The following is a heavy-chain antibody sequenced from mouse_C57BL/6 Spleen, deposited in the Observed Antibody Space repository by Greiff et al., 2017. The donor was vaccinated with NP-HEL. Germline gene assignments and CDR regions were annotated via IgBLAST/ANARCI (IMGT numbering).Heavy chain of an antibody. D-gene: IGHD1-1*01. CDR2: IWSGGST. J-gene: IGHJ4*01. V-gene: IGHV2-2*01. CDR3: ARASNDYYGSSYEAMDY. Sequence: QVQLKESGPGLVQPSQSLSITCTVSGFSLTSYGVHWVRQSPGKGLEWLGVIWSGGSTDYNAAFISRLSISKDNSKSQVFFKMNSLQADDTAIYYCARASNDYYGSSYEAMDYWGQGTSVTVSS. CDR1: GFSLTSYG.